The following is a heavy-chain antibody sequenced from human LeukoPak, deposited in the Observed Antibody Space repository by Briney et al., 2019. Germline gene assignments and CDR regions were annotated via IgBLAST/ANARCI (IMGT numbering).Heavy chain of an antibody. Sequence: GGSLRLSCAASGLTFSMPAMHWVRQAPGKGLEWVAFIRYDGSNKYYADSVKGRFTISRDNSKNTLYLQMNSLRAEDTAVYYCAKAQGGVYDSSGYYYFWGQGTLVTVSS. V-gene: IGHV3-30*02. CDR3: AKAQGGVYDSSGYYYF. J-gene: IGHJ4*02. CDR2: IRYDGSNK. CDR1: GLTFSMPA. D-gene: IGHD3-22*01.